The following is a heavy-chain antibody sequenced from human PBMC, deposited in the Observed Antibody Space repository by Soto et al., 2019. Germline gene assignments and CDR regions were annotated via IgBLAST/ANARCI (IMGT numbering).Heavy chain of an antibody. Sequence: SETLSLTCAGYGGSFSGYYWSWSRQPPGKGLEWIGEINHSGSTNYNPSLKSRVTISVDTSKNQFSLKLSYVTAADTAVYYCARGGSYYDFWSGYYGDWAQGTLVNV. V-gene: IGHV4-34*01. J-gene: IGHJ4*02. CDR3: ARGGSYYDFWSGYYGD. CDR2: INHSGST. CDR1: GGSFSGYY. D-gene: IGHD3-3*01.